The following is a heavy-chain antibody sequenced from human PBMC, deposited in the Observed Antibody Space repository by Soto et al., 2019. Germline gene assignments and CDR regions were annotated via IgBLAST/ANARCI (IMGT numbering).Heavy chain of an antibody. D-gene: IGHD3-10*01. CDR2: IYYSGRT. V-gene: IGHV4-61*01. CDR3: ARDRGSGRNNNWFDP. Sequence: PSETLSLTCTVSGASVSSASYYWSWIRQPPGKGLEWIGYIYYSGRTDYNPSLKSRVTISLDTSRNQFSLKLSSVTAADTAVYYCARDRGSGRNNNWFDPWGQGTMVTVSS. J-gene: IGHJ5*02. CDR1: GASVSSASYY.